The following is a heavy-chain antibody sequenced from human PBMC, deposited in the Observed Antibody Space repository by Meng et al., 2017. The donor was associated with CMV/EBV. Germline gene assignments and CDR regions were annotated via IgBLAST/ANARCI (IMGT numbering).Heavy chain of an antibody. V-gene: IGHV1-8*03. CDR2: MSPNSGNT. CDR3: ARGYCSSTSCYTRYYYGMDV. D-gene: IGHD2-2*02. Sequence: ASVKVSCKASGYTFTSYDINWVRQATGQGLEWMGWMSPNSGNTGYAQKFQGRVTITRNTSISTAYMELSSLRSEDTAVYYCARGYCSSTSCYTRYYYGMDVWGQGTTVTVSS. CDR1: GYTFTSYD. J-gene: IGHJ6*02.